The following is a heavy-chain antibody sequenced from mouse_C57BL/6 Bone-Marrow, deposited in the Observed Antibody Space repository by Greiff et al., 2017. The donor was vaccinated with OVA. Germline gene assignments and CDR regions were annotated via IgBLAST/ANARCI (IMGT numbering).Heavy chain of an antibody. CDR3: ARRGYGSSYVAWVY. D-gene: IGHD1-1*01. V-gene: IGHV1-80*01. Sequence: QVQLKQSGAELVKPGASVKISCKASGYAFSSYWMNWVKQRPGKGLEWIGQIYPGDGDTNYNGKFKGKATLTADKSSSTAYMQLSSLTSEDSAVYFCARRGYGSSYVAWVYWGQGTLVTVSA. CDR2: IYPGDGDT. J-gene: IGHJ3*01. CDR1: GYAFSSYW.